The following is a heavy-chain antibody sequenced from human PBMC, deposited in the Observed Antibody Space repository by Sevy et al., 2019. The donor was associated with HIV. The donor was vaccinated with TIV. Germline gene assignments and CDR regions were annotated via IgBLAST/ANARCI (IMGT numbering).Heavy chain of an antibody. CDR3: ARTYYDFWSGYLGGDAFDI. V-gene: IGHV4-39*01. CDR1: GGSISSSSYY. CDR2: IYYSGST. D-gene: IGHD3-3*01. Sequence: SDTLSLTCTVSGGSISSSSYYWGWIRQPPGKGLEWIGSIYYSGSTYYKPSLKSRVTISVDTSKNQFSLKLSSVTAADTAVYYCARTYYDFWSGYLGGDAFDIWGQGTMVTVSS. J-gene: IGHJ3*02.